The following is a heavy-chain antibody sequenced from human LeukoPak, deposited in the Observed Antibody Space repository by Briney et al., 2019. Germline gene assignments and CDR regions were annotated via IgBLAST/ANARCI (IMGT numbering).Heavy chain of an antibody. CDR1: GGSISSYY. CDR2: IYSSGRT. Sequence: PSETLSLTCTVSGGSISSYYWSWIRQPAGRGPEWTGRIYSSGRTDYNPSLNSRVTMSVGTSKNQFSLILKSLTAADTAIYYCARGPTILDYWGQGILVTVSS. V-gene: IGHV4-4*07. D-gene: IGHD1-26*01. CDR3: ARGPTILDY. J-gene: IGHJ4*02.